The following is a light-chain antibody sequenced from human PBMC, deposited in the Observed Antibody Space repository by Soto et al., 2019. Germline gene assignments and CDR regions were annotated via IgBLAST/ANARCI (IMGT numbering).Light chain of an antibody. J-gene: IGLJ1*01. CDR1: KNDIGLYDF. V-gene: IGLV2-8*01. Sequence: QSALTQPPCASGSPGQSVTISCTGTKNDIGLYDFVSWYQHHPGKAPRLIIYEVVQRPSGVPDRFSGSKSGNTASLTVSGLQAADEADYSCKSYAGSNTYVFGSGTKVTVL. CDR2: EVV. CDR3: KSYAGSNTYV.